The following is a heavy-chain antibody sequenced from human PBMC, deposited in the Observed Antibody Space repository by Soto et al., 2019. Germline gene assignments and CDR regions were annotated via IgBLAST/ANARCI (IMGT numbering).Heavy chain of an antibody. Sequence: QVQLVQSGPEVKKPGASVRVSCKPSGYPFSNYGISWMRQAPGQGLEWVGWFNIDKGNTKYAQKFQDRVTMTTDTSTSTVYLELRSLRSDDTALYYCARERGGYRYGDYWGQGTLVTVSS. V-gene: IGHV1-18*01. CDR3: ARERGGYRYGDY. CDR2: FNIDKGNT. CDR1: GYPFSNYG. J-gene: IGHJ4*02. D-gene: IGHD5-18*01.